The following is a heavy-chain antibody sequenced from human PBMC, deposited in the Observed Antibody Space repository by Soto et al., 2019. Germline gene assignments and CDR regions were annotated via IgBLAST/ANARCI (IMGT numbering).Heavy chain of an antibody. D-gene: IGHD3-9*01. V-gene: IGHV3-30-3*01. Sequence: PGGSLRLSCAASGFTFSSYAIHWLRQAPGKGLEWVAVISYDGTNKYYADSVKGRFTISRDNSKNTLYLQMNSLRAEDTAVYYCARIADILTESTYGLDVWGQGTTVTVSS. CDR3: ARIADILTESTYGLDV. CDR1: GFTFSSYA. CDR2: ISYDGTNK. J-gene: IGHJ6*02.